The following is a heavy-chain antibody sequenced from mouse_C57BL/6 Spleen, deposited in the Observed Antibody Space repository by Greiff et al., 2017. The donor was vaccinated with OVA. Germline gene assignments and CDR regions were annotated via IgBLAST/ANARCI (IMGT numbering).Heavy chain of an antibody. CDR2: ISSGGSYT. J-gene: IGHJ1*03. D-gene: IGHD1-1*01. CDR1: GFTFSSYG. CDR3: AGNYYGSSYWYFDV. Sequence: EVQRVESGGDLVKPGGSLKLSCAASGFTFSSYGMSWVRQTPDKRLEWVATISSGGSYTYYPDSVKGRFTISRDNAKNTLYLQMSSLKSEDTAMYYCAGNYYGSSYWYFDVWGTGTTVTVSS. V-gene: IGHV5-6*01.